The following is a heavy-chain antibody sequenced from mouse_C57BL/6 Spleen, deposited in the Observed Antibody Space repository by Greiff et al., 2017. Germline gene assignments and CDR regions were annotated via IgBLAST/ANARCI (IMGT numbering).Heavy chain of an antibody. CDR3: ARTYGNLAWFAY. Sequence: EVQRVESGPELVKPGASVKISCKASGYSFTGYYMNWVKQSPEKSLEWIGEINPSTGGTTYNQKFKAKATLTVDKSSSTAYMQLKSLTSEDSAVYYCARTYGNLAWFAYWGQGILVTVSA. CDR1: GYSFTGYY. D-gene: IGHD2-1*01. V-gene: IGHV1-42*01. CDR2: INPSTGGT. J-gene: IGHJ3*01.